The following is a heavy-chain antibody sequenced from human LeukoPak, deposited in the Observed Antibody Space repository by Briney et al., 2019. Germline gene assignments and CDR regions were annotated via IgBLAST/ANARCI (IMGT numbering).Heavy chain of an antibody. J-gene: IGHJ4*02. D-gene: IGHD3-10*01. Sequence: GGSLRLSCTASGFTVGNNYMNWFRQAPGKGLEWVSLIYSGGSTYYADSVKGRFTISRDNSKNTVYLQMNSLRAEDTAVYYCAKELRYYGSGSYYNGLDYWGQGTLVTVSS. CDR2: IYSGGST. CDR1: GFTVGNNY. V-gene: IGHV3-53*01. CDR3: AKELRYYGSGSYYNGLDY.